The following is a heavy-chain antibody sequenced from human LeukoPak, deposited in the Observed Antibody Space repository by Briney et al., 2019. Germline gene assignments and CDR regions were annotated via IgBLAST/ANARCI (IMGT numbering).Heavy chain of an antibody. CDR2: ISAYNGNT. D-gene: IGHD3-9*01. V-gene: IGHV1-18*01. Sequence: ASVKVSCKASGYTFTSYGINWARQAPGQGLEWMGWISAYNGNTNYAQKFQGRVTMTTDTSTSTAYMELRSLRSDDTAVYYCARGDRNYDILTGYSAYYFDYWGQGTLVTVSS. CDR3: ARGDRNYDILTGYSAYYFDY. CDR1: GYTFTSYG. J-gene: IGHJ4*02.